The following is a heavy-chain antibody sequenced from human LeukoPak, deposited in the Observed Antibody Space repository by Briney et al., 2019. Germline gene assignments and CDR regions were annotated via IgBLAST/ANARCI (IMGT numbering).Heavy chain of an antibody. CDR2: ISSSSSTI. D-gene: IGHD1-26*01. CDR1: GFTFSSYS. Sequence: GGSLRLPCAASGFTFSSYSMNWVRQAPGKGLEWVSYISSSSSTIYYADSVKGRFTISRDNAKNSLYLQMNTLRAEDTAVYYCARDPGYIGRTWGQGTMVTVSS. J-gene: IGHJ3*01. CDR3: ARDPGYIGRT. V-gene: IGHV3-48*01.